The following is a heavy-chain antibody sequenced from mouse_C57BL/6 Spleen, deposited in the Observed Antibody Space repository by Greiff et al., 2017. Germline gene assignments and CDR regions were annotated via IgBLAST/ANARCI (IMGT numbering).Heavy chain of an antibody. CDR3: ARPYGSSFYAMDY. CDR2: IDPSDSYN. V-gene: IGHV1-59*01. J-gene: IGHJ4*01. Sequence: VQLQQPGAELVRPGTSVKLSCKASGYTFTSYWMPWVKQRPGQGLEWIGVIDPSDSYNNYNQKFKGKATLTVDTSSSTAYMQLSSLTSEDSAVYYCARPYGSSFYAMDYWGQGTSVTVSS. CDR1: GYTFTSYW. D-gene: IGHD1-1*01.